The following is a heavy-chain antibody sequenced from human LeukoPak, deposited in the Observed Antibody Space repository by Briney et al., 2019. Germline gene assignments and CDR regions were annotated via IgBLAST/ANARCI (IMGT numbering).Heavy chain of an antibody. CDR3: ARDRGYYDYIWGSYRLHFDY. Sequence: RASVKVSCKASGYTFTSYGISWVRQAPGQGLEWMGWISAYNGNTNYAQKLQGRVTMTTDTSTSTAYMELRSLRSDDTAVYYCARDRGYYDYIWGSYRLHFDYWGQGTLVTVSS. D-gene: IGHD3-16*02. V-gene: IGHV1-18*01. CDR2: ISAYNGNT. CDR1: GYTFTSYG. J-gene: IGHJ4*02.